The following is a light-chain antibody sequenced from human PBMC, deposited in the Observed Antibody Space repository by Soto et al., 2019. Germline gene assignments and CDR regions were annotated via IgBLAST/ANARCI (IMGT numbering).Light chain of an antibody. CDR2: LGS. V-gene: IGKV2-28*01. CDR1: QSRLHSNGYNY. Sequence: DIVVTQSPLSLPFTPGEPASISCRCRQSRLHSNGYNYLDWYLQKPGQSPQLLIYLGSIRASGVPDRFSGSVSGTVFTLKIARVEAEDAGVYYCMQALKSWTFGQGTKVDIK. CDR3: MQALKSWT. J-gene: IGKJ1*01.